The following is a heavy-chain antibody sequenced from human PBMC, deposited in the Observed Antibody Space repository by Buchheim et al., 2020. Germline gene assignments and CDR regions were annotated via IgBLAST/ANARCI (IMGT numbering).Heavy chain of an antibody. CDR2: IYYNVRT. D-gene: IGHD3-22*01. J-gene: IGHJ4*02. CDR3: ARGVRGSSCYYYEGLFDY. Sequence: QVQLQESGPGLVKPSETLSLTCTVSGGSISSYYWSWIRQPPGKGLEWIGYIYYNVRTNYNPSLKSRVTISVDTSKDQFSLKLSSVTAADTAVYYCARGVRGSSCYYYEGLFDYWGQGTL. V-gene: IGHV4-59*01. CDR1: GGSISSYY.